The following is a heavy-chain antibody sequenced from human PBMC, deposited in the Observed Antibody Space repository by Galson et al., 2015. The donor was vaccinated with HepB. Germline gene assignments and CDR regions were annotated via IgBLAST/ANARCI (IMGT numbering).Heavy chain of an antibody. CDR1: GGTFSSYA. V-gene: IGHV1-69*06. Sequence: SVKVSCKASGGTFSSYAISGVRQAPGQGLEWMGGIIPIFGTANYAQKFQGRVTITADKSTSTAYMELSSLRSEDTAVYYCARARQSSGWDTVYYFDYGGQGTLVTVSS. J-gene: IGHJ4*02. D-gene: IGHD6-19*01. CDR2: IIPIFGTA. CDR3: ARARQSSGWDTVYYFDY.